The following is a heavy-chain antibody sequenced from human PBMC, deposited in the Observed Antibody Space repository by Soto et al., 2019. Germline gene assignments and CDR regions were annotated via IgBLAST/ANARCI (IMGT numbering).Heavy chain of an antibody. J-gene: IGHJ4*02. CDR1: GYTFTSYA. Sequence: QVQLVQSGAEEKKPGASVKVSCKASGYTFTSYAMHWVRQAPGQRLEWMGWINAGNGNTKYSQKFQGRVTITRDTPGSTAYMELGSLRSEETAVYSCARDLGYALPDYWGQGTLVTVSS. V-gene: IGHV1-3*05. CDR2: INAGNGNT. CDR3: ARDLGYALPDY. D-gene: IGHD2-15*01.